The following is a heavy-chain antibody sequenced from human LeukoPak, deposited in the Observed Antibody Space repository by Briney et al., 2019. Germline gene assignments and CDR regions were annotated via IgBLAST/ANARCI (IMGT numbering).Heavy chain of an antibody. CDR1: GFTFSDYY. D-gene: IGHD6-13*01. Sequence: GGSLRLSCAASGFTFSDYYMSWIRQAPGKGLEWVSYISSSSSYTNYADSVKGRFTISRDNAKNSLYLQMNSLRAEDTAVYYCAKDRSSWPDYWGQGTLVTVSS. CDR2: ISSSSSYT. J-gene: IGHJ4*02. V-gene: IGHV3-11*06. CDR3: AKDRSSWPDY.